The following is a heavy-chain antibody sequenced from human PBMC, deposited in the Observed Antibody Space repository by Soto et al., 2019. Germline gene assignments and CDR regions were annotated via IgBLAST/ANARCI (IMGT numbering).Heavy chain of an antibody. CDR2: INPNSGGT. CDR1: GYTFTGYY. V-gene: IGHV1-2*02. CDR3: ARGGGYCSSTSCPLYYYYYGMVV. D-gene: IGHD2-2*01. Sequence: ASVKVSCKASGYTFTGYYMHWVRQAPGQGLEWMGWINPNSGGTNYAQKFQGRVTMTRDTSISTAYMELSRLRSDDTAVYYCARGGGYCSSTSCPLYYYYYGMVVWGQGTTVTVSS. J-gene: IGHJ6*02.